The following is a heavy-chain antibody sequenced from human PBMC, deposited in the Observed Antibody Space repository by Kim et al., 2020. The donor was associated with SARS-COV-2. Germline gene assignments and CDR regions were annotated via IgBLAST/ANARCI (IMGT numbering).Heavy chain of an antibody. CDR3: ARGAGRGSSWYEY. Sequence: YAQKFQGRVTMTRDTSTSTVYMELSSLRSEDTAVYYCARGAGRGSSWYEYWGQGTLVTVSS. V-gene: IGHV1-46*01. J-gene: IGHJ4*02. D-gene: IGHD6-13*01.